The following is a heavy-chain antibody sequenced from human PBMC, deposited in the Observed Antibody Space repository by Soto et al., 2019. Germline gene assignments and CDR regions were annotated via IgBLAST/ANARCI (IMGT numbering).Heavy chain of an antibody. V-gene: IGHV1-3*05. J-gene: IGHJ5*02. D-gene: IGHD6-19*01. CDR1: GYTFISYS. CDR2: INVGNGNT. CDR3: AREMGASGSRWLAP. Sequence: QVQLVQSGAEEKKPGASVKVSCKASGYTFISYSMHWVRQAPGQRLEGMGWINVGNGNTKYSEKFQGRATITIDTSASTGYMELSRLRYEDTAVYYCAREMGASGSRWLAPWGQGTLVTVSS.